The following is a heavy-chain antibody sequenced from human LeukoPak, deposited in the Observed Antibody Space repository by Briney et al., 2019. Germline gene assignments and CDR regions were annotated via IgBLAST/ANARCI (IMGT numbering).Heavy chain of an antibody. CDR2: IYHSGST. D-gene: IGHD6-13*01. CDR3: ARDQQQPPVKGSNWFDP. Sequence: SETLSLTCTVSGGSISSGGYYWSWIRQPPGKGLEWIGYIYHSGSTYYNPSLKSRVTISVDRSKNQFSLKLSSVTAADTAVYYCARDQQQPPVKGSNWFDPWGQGTLVTVSS. J-gene: IGHJ5*02. CDR1: GGSISSGGYY. V-gene: IGHV4-30-2*01.